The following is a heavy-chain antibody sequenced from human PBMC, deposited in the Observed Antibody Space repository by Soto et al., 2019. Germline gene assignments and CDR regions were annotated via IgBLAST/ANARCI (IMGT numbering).Heavy chain of an antibody. J-gene: IGHJ6*02. Sequence: QVQLVESGGGVVQPGRSLRLSCAASGFTFSSYGMHWVRQAPGKGLEWVAVIWYDGSNKYYADSVKGRFTISRDNSKNTXYLQMNSLRAEDTAVYYGARDLGSYYGGGYYYGMDVWGQGTTVTVSS. CDR3: ARDLGSYYGGGYYYGMDV. CDR2: IWYDGSNK. D-gene: IGHD1-26*01. V-gene: IGHV3-33*01. CDR1: GFTFSSYG.